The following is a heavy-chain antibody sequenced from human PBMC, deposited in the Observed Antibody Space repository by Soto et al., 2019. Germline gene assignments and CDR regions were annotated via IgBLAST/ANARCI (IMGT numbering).Heavy chain of an antibody. CDR2: ISGSGGST. J-gene: IGHJ6*02. Sequence: EVQLLESGGGLVQPGGSLRLSCASSGFTFSSYAMSWVRQAPGKGLAWVSAISGSGGSTYYADSVKGRFTISRDNSKKTLYLQMNSLRAEDTAVYYCAKSSRVHYYYYGMDVWGQGTTVTVSS. CDR3: AKSSRVHYYYYGMDV. V-gene: IGHV3-23*01. CDR1: GFTFSSYA. D-gene: IGHD6-6*01.